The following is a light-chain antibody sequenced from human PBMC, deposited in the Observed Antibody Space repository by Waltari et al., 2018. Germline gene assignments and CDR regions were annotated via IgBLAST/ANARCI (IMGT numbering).Light chain of an antibody. Sequence: QLVLTQSPSASASLGASVRLTCSLSSAHSTYPIPLHQKRPDRGPRYLMSLNSDGSHSKGDGIPDRFSGSTSGADHYLTISSLQSEDEADYYCQTWGTGIQVFGGGTKLTVL. V-gene: IGLV4-69*01. CDR1: SAHSTYP. J-gene: IGLJ3*02. CDR2: LNSDGSH. CDR3: QTWGTGIQV.